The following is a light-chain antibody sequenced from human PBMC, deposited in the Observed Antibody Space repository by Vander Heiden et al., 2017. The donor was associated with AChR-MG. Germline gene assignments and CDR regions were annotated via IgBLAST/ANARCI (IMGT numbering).Light chain of an antibody. CDR1: KVGDKY. J-gene: IGLJ2*01. CDR2: KDS. Sequence: SSELTQPPSVSLSPGQTASITCSGDKVGDKYVCWYHQKPGQSPGLVIYKDSKRPAGIPERFSGSNSGNTATLTISGTQAMDEADYYCQAWDSSTAVFGGGTKLTVL. V-gene: IGLV3-1*01. CDR3: QAWDSSTAV.